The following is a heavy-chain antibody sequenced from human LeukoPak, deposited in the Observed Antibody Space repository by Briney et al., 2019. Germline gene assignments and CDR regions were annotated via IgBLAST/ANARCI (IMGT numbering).Heavy chain of an antibody. CDR1: GFTFSSYA. Sequence: PGGSLRLSCAASGFTFSSYAMSWVRQPPGKGLEWVSVIYSGGITDYADSVKGRFTISRDNSKNTLYLQMNSLRAEDTAIYYCARNGVTTFGYWGQGTLVTVSS. CDR3: ARNGVTTFGY. CDR2: IYSGGIT. V-gene: IGHV3-66*01. J-gene: IGHJ4*02. D-gene: IGHD4-17*01.